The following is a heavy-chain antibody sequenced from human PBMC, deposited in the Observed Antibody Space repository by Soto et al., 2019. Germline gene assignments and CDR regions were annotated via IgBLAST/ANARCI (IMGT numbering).Heavy chain of an antibody. CDR1: GFTFSSYG. V-gene: IGHV3-30*03. J-gene: IGHJ4*02. CDR2: ISYDGSNK. D-gene: IGHD6-13*01. CDR3: ARGIAAAGPKLDY. Sequence: GGSLRLSCAASGFTFSSYGMHWVRQAPGKGLEWVAVISYDGSNKYYADSVKGRFTISRDNSKNTLYLQMNSLRAEDTAVYYCARGIAAAGPKLDYWGQGTLVTVSS.